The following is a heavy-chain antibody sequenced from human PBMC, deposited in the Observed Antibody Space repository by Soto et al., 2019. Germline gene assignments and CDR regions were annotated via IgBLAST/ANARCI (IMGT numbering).Heavy chain of an antibody. V-gene: IGHV3-23*01. CDR2: IYGGGNGP. CDR1: EFTFSDFA. D-gene: IGHD2-2*03. Sequence: EVQVLESGGGLVQPGGSLRLSCAATEFTFSDFAMSWVRQAPGKGLEWVSRIYGGGNGPHYADSVKGRVTISRDNSKNTLYLQMNSLRAEDTAVYYCAKMEGMDPWAYSFDYWGQGTRVTVSS. J-gene: IGHJ4*02. CDR3: AKMEGMDPWAYSFDY.